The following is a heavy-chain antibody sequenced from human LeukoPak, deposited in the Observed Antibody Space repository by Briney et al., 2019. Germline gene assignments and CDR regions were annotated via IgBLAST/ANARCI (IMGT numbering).Heavy chain of an antibody. V-gene: IGHV1-2*02. D-gene: IGHD5-12*01. Sequence: ASVKVSCKASGYTSTGYYMHWVRQAPGQGLEWMGWINPNSGGTNYAQKFQGRVTMTRDTSISTAYMELSRLRSDDTAVYYCARVRTIVATNWFDPWGQGTLVTVSS. J-gene: IGHJ5*02. CDR2: INPNSGGT. CDR3: ARVRTIVATNWFDP. CDR1: GYTSTGYY.